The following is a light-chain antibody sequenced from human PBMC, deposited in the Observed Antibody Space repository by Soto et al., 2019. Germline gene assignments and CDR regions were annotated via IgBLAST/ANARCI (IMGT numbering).Light chain of an antibody. Sequence: DIQMTQSPSSVSASVGDRVTITCRASQGITSWLAWYQQKPGKAPKLLIYRASNLQSGVPSRFSGGGSGTDFTLTISGLQTADFATYYCQQTTPFPLTFGGGTKVEIK. CDR3: QQTTPFPLT. J-gene: IGKJ4*01. CDR2: RAS. V-gene: IGKV1-12*01. CDR1: QGITSW.